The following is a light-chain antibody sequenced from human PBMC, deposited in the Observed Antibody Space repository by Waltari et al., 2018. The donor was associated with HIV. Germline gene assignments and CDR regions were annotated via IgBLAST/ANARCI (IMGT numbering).Light chain of an antibody. V-gene: IGLV1-44*01. Sequence: HSVLIQPPSASGTPGQTVIISCSGNTPNIANNAVTWYQHFPGSAPKLLIYMNNYRPSGVPDRFAGSRSGTSASLTISGLQIEDEAQYYCATWDDSLNGVFGAGTRLTVL. CDR3: ATWDDSLNGV. J-gene: IGLJ3*02. CDR2: MNN. CDR1: TPNIANNA.